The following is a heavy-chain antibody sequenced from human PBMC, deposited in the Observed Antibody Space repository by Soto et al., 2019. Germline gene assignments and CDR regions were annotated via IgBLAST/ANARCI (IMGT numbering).Heavy chain of an antibody. CDR1: GFTFSNYA. V-gene: IGHV3-23*01. D-gene: IGHD6-19*01. CDR2: ISGSGGSP. Sequence: GGSLRLSCAASGFTFSNYAMNWVRQAPGKGLEWVSTISGSGGSPYYADSVKGRFTISRDNSKNTLYLQMNSLRAGDSAIYYCAKEGTSGLYYFDYWGQGALVTVSS. J-gene: IGHJ4*02. CDR3: AKEGTSGLYYFDY.